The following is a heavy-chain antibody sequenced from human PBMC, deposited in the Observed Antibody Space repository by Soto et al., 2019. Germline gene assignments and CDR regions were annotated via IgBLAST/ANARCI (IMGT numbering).Heavy chain of an antibody. CDR2: INAHSGGT. D-gene: IGHD6-6*01. J-gene: IGHJ5*02. CDR1: GFSFTGYY. CDR3: AKDLTRQLAYWLDP. Sequence: ASVKVSCKASGFSFTGYYIHWLRQAPGQGLEWMGWINAHSGGTEYAQKFQGRVTLTRDTSIATAYLTLTSLTSDDTALYYCAKDLTRQLAYWLDPWGQGTQVT. V-gene: IGHV1-2*02.